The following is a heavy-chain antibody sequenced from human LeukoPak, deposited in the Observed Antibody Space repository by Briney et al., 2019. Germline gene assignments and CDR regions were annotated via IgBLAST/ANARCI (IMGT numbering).Heavy chain of an antibody. D-gene: IGHD3-22*01. V-gene: IGHV3-33*08. CDR1: GFTFSSYW. CDR3: AGHLTYYYDSSGYYI. J-gene: IGHJ4*02. CDR2: IWYDGSNK. Sequence: PGGSLRLSCVGSGFTFSSYWMHWVRQAPGKGLEWVAVIWYDGSNKYYADSVKGRFTISRDNSKNTLYLQMNSLRAEDTAVYYCAGHLTYYYDSSGYYIWGQGTLVTVSS.